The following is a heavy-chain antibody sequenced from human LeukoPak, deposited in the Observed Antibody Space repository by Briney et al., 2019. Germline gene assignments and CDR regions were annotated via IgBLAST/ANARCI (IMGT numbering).Heavy chain of an antibody. J-gene: IGHJ5*02. CDR1: GFTFSSYW. Sequence: GSLRLSCAASGFTFSSYWMHWVRQAPGKGLVWVSRINSDGSSTSYADSVKGRFTISRDNAKNTLYLQMNSLRAEDTAVYYCARDQYYDSSGYYYWFDPWGQGTLVTVSS. V-gene: IGHV3-74*01. CDR3: ARDQYYDSSGYYYWFDP. D-gene: IGHD3-22*01. CDR2: INSDGSST.